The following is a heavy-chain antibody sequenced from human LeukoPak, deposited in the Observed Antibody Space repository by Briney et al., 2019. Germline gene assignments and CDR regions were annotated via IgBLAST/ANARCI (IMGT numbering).Heavy chain of an antibody. CDR1: GGSISSGDYY. Sequence: SETLSLTCSVSGGSISSGDYYWSWIRQPPGKGLEWIGYIYYSGSTYYNPSLKSRVTISVDTSKNQFSLKLSSVTAADTAVYYCARASNDYGDSSVVYYFDYWGQGTLVTVSS. J-gene: IGHJ4*02. CDR2: IYYSGST. CDR3: ARASNDYGDSSVVYYFDY. V-gene: IGHV4-30-4*01. D-gene: IGHD4-17*01.